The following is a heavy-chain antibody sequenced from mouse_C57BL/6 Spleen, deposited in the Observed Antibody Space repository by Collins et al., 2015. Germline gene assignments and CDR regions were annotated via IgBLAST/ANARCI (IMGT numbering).Heavy chain of an antibody. CDR2: IDPSDSYT. Sequence: QVQLQQPGAELVMPGASVKLSCKASGYTFTSYWMHWVKQRPGQGLEWIGEIDPSDSYTNYNQKFKGKSTLTVDKSSSTAYMQLSSLTSEDSAVYYCARYYDGYYYFDYWGQGTTLTVSS. D-gene: IGHD2-3*01. CDR1: GYTFTSYW. V-gene: IGHV1-69*01. J-gene: IGHJ2*01. CDR3: ARYYDGYYYFDY.